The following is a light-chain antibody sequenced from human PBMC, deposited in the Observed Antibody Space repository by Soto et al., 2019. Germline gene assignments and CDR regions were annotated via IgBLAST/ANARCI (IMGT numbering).Light chain of an antibody. CDR2: WAS. CDR1: RSVLDSSNNKNY. CDR3: QQYYSTPQT. V-gene: IGKV4-1*01. Sequence: DIVMTQSPDSLAVSLGERATINCKSSRSVLDSSNNKNYLAWYQQKPGQPPKLLIYWASTRESGVPDRFSGSGSGTDFTLTISSLQAEDVAVYYCQQYYSTPQTFGGGTKVEIK. J-gene: IGKJ4*01.